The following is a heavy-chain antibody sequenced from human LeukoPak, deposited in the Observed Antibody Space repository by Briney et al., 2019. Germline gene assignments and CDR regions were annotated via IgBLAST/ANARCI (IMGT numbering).Heavy chain of an antibody. CDR2: INPNSGGT. D-gene: IGHD3-10*01. V-gene: IGHV1-2*02. CDR3: ARDLAKFDDYYGSAEAFDI. Sequence: ASVKVSCKASGYTFTGYYMHWVRQAPGQGLEWIGWINPNSGGTNYAQKFQGRVTMTRDTSISTAYMELSRLRSDDTAVYYCARDLAKFDDYYGSAEAFDIWGQGTMVTVSS. CDR1: GYTFTGYY. J-gene: IGHJ3*02.